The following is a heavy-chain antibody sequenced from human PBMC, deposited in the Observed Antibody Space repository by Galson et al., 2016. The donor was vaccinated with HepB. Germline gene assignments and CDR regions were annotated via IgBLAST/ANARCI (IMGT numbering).Heavy chain of an antibody. J-gene: IGHJ4*03. V-gene: IGHV3-48*02. CDR3: ARGGSGNFQYYSDS. CDR1: GFTFSLHT. Sequence: SLRLSCAASGFTFSLHTFNWVRQTPAKGLEWISYIGSSTRNIYYADSVQGRFTISRDNANNSLFLQLNSLRDADTGVYFCARGGSGNFQYYSDSWGQGTTVTVSS. CDR2: IGSSTRNI. D-gene: IGHD6-19*01.